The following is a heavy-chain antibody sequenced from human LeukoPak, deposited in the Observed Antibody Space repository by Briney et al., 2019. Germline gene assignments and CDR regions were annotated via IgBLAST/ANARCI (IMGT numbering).Heavy chain of an antibody. CDR3: ARGATTYYYYYYMDV. CDR1: GYTFTSYD. V-gene: IGHV1-8*01. CDR2: MNPNSGNT. J-gene: IGHJ6*03. Sequence: GASVKVSCKASGYTFTSYDINWVRQATGQGLEWMGWMNPNSGNTGYAQKFQGRVTMTRNTSISTAYMELSSLRSEDTAVYYCARGATTYYYYYYMDVWGKGTTVTVSS. D-gene: IGHD4-17*01.